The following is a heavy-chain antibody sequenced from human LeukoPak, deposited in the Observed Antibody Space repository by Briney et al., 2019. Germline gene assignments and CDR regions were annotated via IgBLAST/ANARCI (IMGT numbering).Heavy chain of an antibody. CDR3: AKDMAYDSSVQIGAFDI. CDR1: GFTFSSYW. D-gene: IGHD3-22*01. J-gene: IGHJ3*02. Sequence: PGGSLRLSCAASGFTFSSYWMHWVRQAPGKGLVWVSRINSDGSATSYADSVKGRFTISRDNAKNSLYLQMNSLRAEDTALYYCAKDMAYDSSVQIGAFDIWGQGTMVTVSS. V-gene: IGHV3-74*01. CDR2: INSDGSAT.